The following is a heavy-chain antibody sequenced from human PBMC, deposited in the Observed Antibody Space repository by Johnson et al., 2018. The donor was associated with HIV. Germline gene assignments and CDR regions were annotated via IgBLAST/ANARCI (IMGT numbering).Heavy chain of an antibody. D-gene: IGHD6-19*01. V-gene: IGHV3-20*04. CDR3: ARGDSSGWDAFDI. J-gene: IGHJ3*02. Sequence: VQLVESGGGVVRPGGSLRLSCAASGFIFDDYAMSWVRQVPGKGLEWVSGINWNGGSTGYADSVKGRFTISRNNAKNSLYLQMNRLRAEDTAVYYCARGDSSGWDAFDIWGQGTMVTVSS. CDR2: INWNGGST. CDR1: GFIFDDYA.